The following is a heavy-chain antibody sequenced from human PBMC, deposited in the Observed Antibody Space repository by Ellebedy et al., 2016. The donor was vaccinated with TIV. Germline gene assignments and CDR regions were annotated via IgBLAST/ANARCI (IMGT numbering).Heavy chain of an antibody. Sequence: MPSETLSLTCAVYGGSFSGYYWSWIRQPPGKGLEWIGEINHSGSTNYNPSLKSRVTISVDTSKNQFSLKLSSVTAADTAVYYCARLWSDRVVYDFWSGYYPYYFDYWGQGTLVTVSS. CDR1: GGSFSGYY. CDR3: ARLWSDRVVYDFWSGYYPYYFDY. J-gene: IGHJ4*02. V-gene: IGHV4-34*01. D-gene: IGHD3-3*01. CDR2: INHSGST.